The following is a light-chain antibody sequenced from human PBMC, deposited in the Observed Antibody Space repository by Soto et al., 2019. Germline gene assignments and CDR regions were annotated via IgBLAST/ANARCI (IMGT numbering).Light chain of an antibody. Sequence: EILMTQSPATLSVSPGERATLSCRASQSVSSNLAWYQQKPGQAPRVLIYGASIRATGIPVRFSGSGSGTAFTLTISSLQSEDFALYYCQHHDNWPLITFGQGTRLEIK. V-gene: IGKV3-15*01. CDR1: QSVSSN. CDR3: QHHDNWPLIT. J-gene: IGKJ5*01. CDR2: GAS.